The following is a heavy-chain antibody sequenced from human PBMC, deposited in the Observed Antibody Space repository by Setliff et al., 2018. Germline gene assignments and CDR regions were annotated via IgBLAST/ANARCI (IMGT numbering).Heavy chain of an antibody. Sequence: PSETLSLTCTVSGDSISSSTYHWGWIRQSPGKGLEWIGNIYYNGNTNKNPSLKSRVTISVDTSRDQFSLRLSSVTAADTAMYYCARRTYYYDTSPMGWFDPWGQGILVTVSS. D-gene: IGHD3-22*01. CDR2: IYYNGNT. CDR1: GDSISSSTYH. J-gene: IGHJ5*02. V-gene: IGHV4-39*07. CDR3: ARRTYYYDTSPMGWFDP.